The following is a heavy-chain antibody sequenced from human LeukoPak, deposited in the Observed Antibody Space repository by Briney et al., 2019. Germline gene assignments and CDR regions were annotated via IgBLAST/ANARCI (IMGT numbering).Heavy chain of an antibody. J-gene: IGHJ4*02. D-gene: IGHD5-12*01. CDR2: IKQDGSEK. CDR3: ARDGTYTDYDPDFDI. Sequence: GRSLRLSCAASGSTFSRFWMSWVRQAPGKGLEWVANIKQDGSEKYYVDSVKGRFTISRDNAKNSLYLQMNSLRAEDTAVFYCARDGTYTDYDPDFDIWGQGTLVTVSS. V-gene: IGHV3-7*04. CDR1: GSTFSRFW.